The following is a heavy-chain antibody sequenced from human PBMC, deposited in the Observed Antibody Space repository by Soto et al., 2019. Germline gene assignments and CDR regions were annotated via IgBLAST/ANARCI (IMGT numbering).Heavy chain of an antibody. D-gene: IGHD2-15*01. CDR1: GFTFSSYW. CDR2: IKQDGSEK. CDR3: ARDPLRYCSGGSCYSDYYFDY. V-gene: IGHV3-7*01. J-gene: IGHJ4*02. Sequence: GGSLRLSCAASGFTFSSYWMSWVRQAPGKGLEWVANIKQDGSEKYYVDSVKGRFTISRDNAKNSLYLQMNSLRVEDTAVYYCARDPLRYCSGGSCYSDYYFDYWGQGTLVTVSS.